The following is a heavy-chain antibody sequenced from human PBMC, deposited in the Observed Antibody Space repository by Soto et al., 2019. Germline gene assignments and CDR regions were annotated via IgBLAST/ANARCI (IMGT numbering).Heavy chain of an antibody. J-gene: IGHJ4*02. V-gene: IGHV4-39*01. Sequence: SETLSLTCTVSGGSISSSSYYWGWIRQPPGKGLEWIGSIYYSGSTYYNPSLKSRVTISVDTSRNQFSLKLSSVTAADTAVYYCVRFYIVATIHGAIDSWGQGTLVTVSS. D-gene: IGHD5-12*01. CDR1: GGSISSSSYY. CDR3: VRFYIVATIHGAIDS. CDR2: IYYSGST.